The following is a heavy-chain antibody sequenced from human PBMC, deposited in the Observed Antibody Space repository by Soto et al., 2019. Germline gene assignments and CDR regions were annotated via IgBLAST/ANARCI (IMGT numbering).Heavy chain of an antibody. V-gene: IGHV1-69*13. CDR1: GGTFSSYA. Sequence: ASVKVSCKASGGTFSSYAISWVRQAPGQGLEWMGGIIPIFGTANYAQKFQGRVPITADESTSSTYMELSSLRSEDRAVYYCASNRVVVITTEYYYYGMDVWGHGTTVTVSS. CDR3: ASNRVVVITTEYYYYGMDV. J-gene: IGHJ6*02. D-gene: IGHD3-22*01. CDR2: IIPIFGTA.